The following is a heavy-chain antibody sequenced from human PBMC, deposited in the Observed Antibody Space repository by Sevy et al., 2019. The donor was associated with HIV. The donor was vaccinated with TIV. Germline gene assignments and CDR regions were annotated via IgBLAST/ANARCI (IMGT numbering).Heavy chain of an antibody. CDR2: INLKSGDS. Sequence: ASVKVSCKDSGYTFTGQYIHWVRQAPGQGLEWMGWINLKSGDSNYAQEFQGRVTMPRVTSNNTAYMELSGLTPDDTAIYYCARELRLRRYGYGSFDYWGQGTLVTVSS. J-gene: IGHJ4*02. CDR3: ARELRLRRYGYGSFDY. D-gene: IGHD5-18*01. V-gene: IGHV1-2*02. CDR1: GYTFTGQY.